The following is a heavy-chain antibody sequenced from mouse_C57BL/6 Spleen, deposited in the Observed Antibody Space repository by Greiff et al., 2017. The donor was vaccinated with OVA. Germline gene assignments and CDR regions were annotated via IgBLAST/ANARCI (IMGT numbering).Heavy chain of an antibody. J-gene: IGHJ2*01. V-gene: IGHV1-50*01. CDR1: GYTFTSYW. Sequence: QVQLQQSGAELVKPGASVKLSCKASGYTFTSYWMQWVKQRPGQGLEWIGEIDPSDSYTNYNQKFKGKATLTVDTSSSTAYMQLSSLTSEDSAVYYCARWAIYYGNYFDYWGQGTTLTVSS. D-gene: IGHD2-1*01. CDR3: ARWAIYYGNYFDY. CDR2: IDPSDSYT.